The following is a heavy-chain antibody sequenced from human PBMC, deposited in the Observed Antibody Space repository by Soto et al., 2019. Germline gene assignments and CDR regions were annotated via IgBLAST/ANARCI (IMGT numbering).Heavy chain of an antibody. CDR2: ISGYNGKT. CDR3: AREGDVPYYYYGLDV. V-gene: IGHV1-18*01. D-gene: IGHD2-21*02. J-gene: IGHJ6*02. Sequence: QVQLVQSGGEVKKPGASVKVSCKASGYTFTSYGISWVRQAPGQGLEWMGWISGYNGKTNYAQKVQDRVTMTTDTSWSTVYMELRSLRSDDTAVYYCAREGDVPYYYYGLDVWGQGTTVTVSS. CDR1: GYTFTSYG.